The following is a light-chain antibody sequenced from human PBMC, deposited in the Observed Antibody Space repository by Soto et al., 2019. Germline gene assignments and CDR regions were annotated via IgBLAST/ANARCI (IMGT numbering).Light chain of an antibody. J-gene: IGKJ1*01. CDR1: QRVSSNY. CDR2: GAS. CDR3: QQYGSSPRT. V-gene: IGKV3-20*01. Sequence: EMGLTQSPGTLSLSPGEGATLSCRASQRVSSNYLAWYQQKPGQAPRLLIYGASSRATGIPDRFSGSGSGTDFTLTISRLEPEDFAVYYCQQYGSSPRTFGQGTKVDIK.